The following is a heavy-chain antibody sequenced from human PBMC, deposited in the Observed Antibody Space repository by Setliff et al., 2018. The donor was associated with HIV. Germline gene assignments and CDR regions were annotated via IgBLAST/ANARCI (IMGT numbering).Heavy chain of an antibody. Sequence: ASVKVSCKASGYTLTSYYMHWVRQAPGQGLEGMGIINPSGGSTSYAQKFQGRVTMTRDTSTSTVYMELSSLRSEDTAVYYCARESPDSSGYYRAFDIWGQGTMVTVSS. CDR1: GYTLTSYY. V-gene: IGHV1-46*01. CDR3: ARESPDSSGYYRAFDI. J-gene: IGHJ3*02. D-gene: IGHD3-22*01. CDR2: INPSGGST.